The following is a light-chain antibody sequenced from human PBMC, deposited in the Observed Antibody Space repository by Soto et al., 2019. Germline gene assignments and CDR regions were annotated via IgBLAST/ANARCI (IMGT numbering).Light chain of an antibody. CDR2: WAY. CDR1: QIVLYSSHNNNY. V-gene: IGKV4-1*01. CDR3: QQYFSIPIT. Sequence: DIVMTQSTHSLAVSLGERATINCKSSQIVLYSSHNNNYLAWYQQKPGQPPKLLIYWAYTRESGVPDRFSGSGSGTDFTLTISSLQAEDVAVYYCQQYFSIPITFGQGRRLEI. J-gene: IGKJ5*01.